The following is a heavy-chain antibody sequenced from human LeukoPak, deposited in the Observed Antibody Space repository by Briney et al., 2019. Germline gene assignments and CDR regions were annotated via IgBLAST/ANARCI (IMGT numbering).Heavy chain of an antibody. CDR3: ARDFSEAWYLDY. J-gene: IGHJ4*02. CDR2: IIPILGIA. Sequence: GASVKVSCKASGGTFSSYGISWVRQAPGQGLEWMGRIIPILGIANYAQKFQGRVTITADKSTSTAYMELSSLRSEDTAVYYCARDFSEAWYLDYWGQGTLVTVSS. CDR1: GGTFSSYG. D-gene: IGHD2-21*01. V-gene: IGHV1-69*04.